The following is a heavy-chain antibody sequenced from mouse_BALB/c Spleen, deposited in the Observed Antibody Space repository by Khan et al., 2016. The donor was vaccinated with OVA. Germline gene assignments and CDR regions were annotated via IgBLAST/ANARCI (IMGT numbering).Heavy chain of an antibody. CDR1: GYTFPEFT. Sequence: EVQLQQSGPELVKPGASVKISCKTSGYTFPEFTVHWVKQSLGKSLDWIGVINPKNGDTAYNQKFKGKATLTVDKSSNTAYMEFRSLTSEDSAVYYCARDAGRYWGQGTSVTVAS. CDR2: INPKNGDT. D-gene: IGHD3-3*01. CDR3: ARDAGRY. J-gene: IGHJ4*01. V-gene: IGHV1-18*01.